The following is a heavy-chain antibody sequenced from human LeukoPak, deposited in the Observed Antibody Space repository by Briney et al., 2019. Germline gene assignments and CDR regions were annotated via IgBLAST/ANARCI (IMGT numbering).Heavy chain of an antibody. CDR3: ARDSSGYDSSGVNDY. Sequence: GGSLRLSCAASGFTFSSYAMSWVRQAPGKGLEWVSAISGSGGSTYYADSVKGRFTISRDNAKNSLYLQMNSLRDEDTAVYYCARDSSGYDSSGVNDYWGQGTLVTVSS. J-gene: IGHJ4*02. CDR1: GFTFSSYA. D-gene: IGHD3-22*01. CDR2: ISGSGGST. V-gene: IGHV3-23*01.